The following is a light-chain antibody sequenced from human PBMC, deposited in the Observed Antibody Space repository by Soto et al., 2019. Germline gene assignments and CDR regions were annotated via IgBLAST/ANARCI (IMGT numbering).Light chain of an antibody. CDR2: GAS. Sequence: ERVMTQSPGTLSLSPGETATLSCRASQSVSSNYVAWFHQKPGQAPRLLIYGASSRATGVPDRFSASGSGTDFTLTISRLEPEDFAVYYCQQYGRSPFTFGPGTKVDIK. CDR1: QSVSSNY. V-gene: IGKV3-20*01. J-gene: IGKJ3*01. CDR3: QQYGRSPFT.